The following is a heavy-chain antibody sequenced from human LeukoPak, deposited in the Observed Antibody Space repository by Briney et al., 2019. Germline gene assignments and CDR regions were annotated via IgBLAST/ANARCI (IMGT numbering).Heavy chain of an antibody. J-gene: IGHJ4*02. CDR2: ISSSSSTI. CDR3: VPNPG. D-gene: IGHD1-14*01. Sequence: GGSLRLSCGASGFTFSGFGMNWVRQAPGKGLEWVSYISSSSSTIYYADSVKGRFTISRDNAKNSLYLQMNSLRAEDTAVYYCVPNPGWGQGTLVIVSS. V-gene: IGHV3-48*01. CDR1: GFTFSGFG.